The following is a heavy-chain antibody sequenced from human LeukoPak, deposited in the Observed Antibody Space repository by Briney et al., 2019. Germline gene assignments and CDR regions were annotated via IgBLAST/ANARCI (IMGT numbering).Heavy chain of an antibody. V-gene: IGHV1-46*01. CDR1: GYIFTYYY. CDR2: INPSGGTT. D-gene: IGHD4-11*01. J-gene: IGHJ6*03. CDR3: ARNYRFAVDYYYMDV. Sequence: GGSVKVSCKASGYIFTYYYMHWVRQAPGQGLEWMGIINPSGGTTNYAQKFQGRVTMTRDTSTSTVYMELSSLRAEDTAVYYCARNYRFAVDYYYMDVWGTGTTVTISS.